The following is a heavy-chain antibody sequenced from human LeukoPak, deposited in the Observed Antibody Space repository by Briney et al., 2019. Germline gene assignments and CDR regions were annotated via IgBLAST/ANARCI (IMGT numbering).Heavy chain of an antibody. CDR2: IRYDGSNK. D-gene: IGHD5-18*01. V-gene: IGHV3-30*02. Sequence: GGSLRLSCAASGFTFGSYGMHWVRQAPGKGLEWVALIRYDGSNKYYADSVKGRFTISRDNSKNTLYLQMNSLRAEDTAVYYCAKTLLKGRYSYGELDYWGQGTLVTVSS. CDR3: AKTLLKGRYSYGELDY. CDR1: GFTFGSYG. J-gene: IGHJ4*02.